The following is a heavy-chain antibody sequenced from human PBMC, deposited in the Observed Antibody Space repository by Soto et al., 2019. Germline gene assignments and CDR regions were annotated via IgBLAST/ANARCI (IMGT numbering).Heavy chain of an antibody. CDR2: IYYSGST. Sequence: QLQLQESGPGLVKPSETLSLTCTVSGGSISSSSYYWGWIRQPPGKGLEWIGSIYYSGSTYYNPSIKSRVTISVDTSKNQFSLKLSSVTAADTAVYYCARRVVVVVAATPYWYFDLWGRGTLVTVSS. CDR3: ARRVVVVVAATPYWYFDL. D-gene: IGHD2-15*01. V-gene: IGHV4-39*01. J-gene: IGHJ2*01. CDR1: GGSISSSSYY.